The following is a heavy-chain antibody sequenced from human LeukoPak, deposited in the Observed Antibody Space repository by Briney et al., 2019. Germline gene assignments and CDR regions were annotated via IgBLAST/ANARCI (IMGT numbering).Heavy chain of an antibody. J-gene: IGHJ4*02. V-gene: IGHV3-30-3*01. CDR3: ARPYSGYSFDY. CDR1: GFTFSLYA. Sequence: QPGGSLRLSCAASGFTFSLYAMHWVRQAPGKGLQWVAVISYDGNHKYYADSVRGRITISRDNAGNSLYLQMNSLRAEDTAMYYCARPYSGYSFDYWGQGTLVTVSS. CDR2: ISYDGNHK. D-gene: IGHD5-12*01.